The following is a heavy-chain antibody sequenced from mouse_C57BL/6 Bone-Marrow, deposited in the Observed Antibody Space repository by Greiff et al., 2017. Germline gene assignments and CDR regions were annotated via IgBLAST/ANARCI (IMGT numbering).Heavy chain of an antibody. CDR2: IYPRSGNT. CDR1: GYTFTSYG. V-gene: IGHV1-81*01. Sequence: QVQLKESGAELARPGASVKLSCKASGYTFTSYGISWVKQRTGQGLEWIGEIYPRSGNTYYNEKFKGKATLTADKSSSTAYMELRSLTSEDSAVYFCARWALFYHGMDYWGQGTSVTVSS. J-gene: IGHJ4*01. CDR3: ARWALFYHGMDY.